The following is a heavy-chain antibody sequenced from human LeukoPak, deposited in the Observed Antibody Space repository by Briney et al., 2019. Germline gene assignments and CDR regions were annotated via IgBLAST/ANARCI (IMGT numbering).Heavy chain of an antibody. Sequence: SVKVSCKASGGTFSSYATSWVRQAPGQGLEWMGGIIPIFGTANYAQKFQGRVTITADESTSTAYMELSSLRSEDTAVYYCARDGSGYSYVSIFYGMDVWGQGTTVTVSS. CDR1: GGTFSSYA. J-gene: IGHJ6*02. CDR2: IIPIFGTA. V-gene: IGHV1-69*13. D-gene: IGHD5-18*01. CDR3: ARDGSGYSYVSIFYGMDV.